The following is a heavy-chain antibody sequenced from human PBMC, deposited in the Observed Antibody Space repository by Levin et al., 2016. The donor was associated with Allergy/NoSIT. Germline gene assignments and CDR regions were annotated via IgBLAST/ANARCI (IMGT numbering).Heavy chain of an antibody. CDR1: GFTFSSYA. Sequence: GESLKISCAASGFTFSSYAMSWVRQAPGKGLEWVSSMSPTGSHIYYADSVKGRFTISRDNFQNALYLDMTSLRPEDTAIYYCAKDEVQLKIDFGLYYFDYWGQGALVTVSS. CDR2: MSPTGSHI. J-gene: IGHJ4*02. D-gene: IGHD6-6*01. CDR3: AKDEVQLKIDFGLYYFDY. V-gene: IGHV3-23*01.